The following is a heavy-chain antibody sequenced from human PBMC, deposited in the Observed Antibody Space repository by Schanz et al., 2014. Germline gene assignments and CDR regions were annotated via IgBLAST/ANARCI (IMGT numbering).Heavy chain of an antibody. CDR3: ARDRLECGAECYSVEVFEI. CDR2: INPSGGGT. CDR1: GYTFVSYS. Sequence: QVQLVQSGAEVKKPGASVKVSCKASGYTFVSYSMHWVRQAPGQGLEWMGIINPSGGGTSYALRFQGRVTITADRSTSTAYMELSGLRSEDTAVYYCARDRLECGAECYSVEVFEIWGQGTLVIVSS. D-gene: IGHD2-21*01. J-gene: IGHJ4*02. V-gene: IGHV1-46*01.